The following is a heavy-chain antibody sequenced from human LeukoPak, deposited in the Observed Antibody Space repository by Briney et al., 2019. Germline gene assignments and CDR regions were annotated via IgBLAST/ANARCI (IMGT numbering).Heavy chain of an antibody. CDR3: ARSFTRSRLLPFDS. CDR2: ISAGSSYI. J-gene: IGHJ4*02. V-gene: IGHV3-21*06. CDR1: GFTFSSYA. D-gene: IGHD3-16*01. Sequence: GGSLRLSCAASGFTFSSYAMSWVRQAPGKGLEWVSSISAGSSYIKYADSVKGRFTISRDNARDSLYLQMSSLRAEDTAVYYCARSFTRSRLLPFDSWGQGTLVTVSS.